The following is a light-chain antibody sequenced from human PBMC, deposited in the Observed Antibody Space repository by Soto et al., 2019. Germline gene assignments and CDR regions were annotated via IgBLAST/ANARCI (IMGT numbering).Light chain of an antibody. V-gene: IGKV1-5*01. CDR1: QNITNN. J-gene: IGKJ1*01. CDR2: DVS. CDR3: QNYESYRWT. Sequence: DRVTITCQASQNITNNLSWYQQKPGKAPNLLIYDVSKLFAGVPSRFSGSGSGRDFTLTITGLQPDDFATYFCQNYESYRWTFGQGTKVDIK.